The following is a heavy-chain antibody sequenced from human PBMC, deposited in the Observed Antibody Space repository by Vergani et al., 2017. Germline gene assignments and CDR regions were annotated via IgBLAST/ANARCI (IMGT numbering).Heavy chain of an antibody. V-gene: IGHV4-38-2*01. J-gene: IGHJ4*02. CDR1: GYSISSGYY. D-gene: IGHD2-21*01. CDR2: IYHSGTT. CDR3: ATLLTGGVDY. Sequence: QVQLQESGPGLVKPSGTLSLTCAVSGYSISSGYYWGWIRQPPGEGLEWIGTIYHSGTTSYNPSLKSRLTISVDTSKNQFSLNLSSVTAADTAVYYSATLLTGGVDYWGQGTLVTVSS.